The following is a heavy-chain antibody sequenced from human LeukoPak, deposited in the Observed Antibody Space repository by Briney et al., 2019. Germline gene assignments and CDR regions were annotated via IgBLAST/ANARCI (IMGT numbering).Heavy chain of an antibody. CDR1: GGSISSYY. CDR3: AREPRFGELGGERMDV. Sequence: SETLSLTCTVSGGSISSYYWSCIRQPPGKGLEWIGYIYYSVSTNYNPSLKGRVTISVDTAKNPFSLKLSSVTAADTAVYYCAREPRFGELGGERMDVWGKGTTVTVSS. CDR2: IYYSVST. D-gene: IGHD3-10*01. J-gene: IGHJ6*04. V-gene: IGHV4-59*01.